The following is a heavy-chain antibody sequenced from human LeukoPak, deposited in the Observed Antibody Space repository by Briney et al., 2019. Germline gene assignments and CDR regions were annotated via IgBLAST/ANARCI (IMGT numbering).Heavy chain of an antibody. CDR3: ARENFQY. Sequence: GGSLRLSCAASGFTFSSYWMNWIRQAPGKGLEWVANIKPDGSDQYYVDSVKGRFTISRDNAKNSLYLQMNSLRAEDTAVYYCARENFQYWAQGTLVTVSS. V-gene: IGHV3-7*04. CDR1: GFTFSSYW. CDR2: IKPDGSDQ. J-gene: IGHJ4*02.